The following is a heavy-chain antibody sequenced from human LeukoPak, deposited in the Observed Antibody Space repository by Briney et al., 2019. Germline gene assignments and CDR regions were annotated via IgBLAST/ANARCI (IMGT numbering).Heavy chain of an antibody. CDR2: INPSGGST. CDR3: ARKYYYDSSGSAFDI. Sequence: ASVKVSGKASGYTFTSYYMHWVRQAPGQGLEWMGIINPSGGSTSYAQKFQGRVTMTRDMSTSTVYMELSSLRSEDTAVYYCARKYYYDSSGSAFDIWGQGTMVTVSS. CDR1: GYTFTSYY. D-gene: IGHD3-22*01. V-gene: IGHV1-46*01. J-gene: IGHJ3*02.